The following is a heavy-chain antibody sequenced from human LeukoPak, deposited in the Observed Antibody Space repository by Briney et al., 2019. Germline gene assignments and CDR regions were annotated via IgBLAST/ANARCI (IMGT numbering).Heavy chain of an antibody. CDR1: GFNFSTYN. Sequence: GGSLRLSCAASGFNFSTYNVNWARQAPGKGLDWVSYISSSSRTRYYADSVKGRFTISRDNAKDSLYLQMNSLRAEDTAVYYCVRESIGFDYWGQGTLVIVSS. J-gene: IGHJ4*02. CDR2: ISSSSRTR. CDR3: VRESIGFDY. D-gene: IGHD2-15*01. V-gene: IGHV3-48*04.